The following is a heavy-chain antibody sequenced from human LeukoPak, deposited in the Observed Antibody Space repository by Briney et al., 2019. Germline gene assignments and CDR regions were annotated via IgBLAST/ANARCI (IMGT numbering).Heavy chain of an antibody. J-gene: IGHJ4*02. Sequence: GGSLRLSCAASGYTFDVYAMHWVRQAPGKGLEWVSGISWNSGSIGYADSVKGRFTISRDNAKNSLYLQMNSLRAEDTALYYCAKDSSGWNEYFDYWGQGTLVTVSS. CDR3: AKDSSGWNEYFDY. V-gene: IGHV3-9*01. CDR2: ISWNSGSI. D-gene: IGHD6-19*01. CDR1: GYTFDVYA.